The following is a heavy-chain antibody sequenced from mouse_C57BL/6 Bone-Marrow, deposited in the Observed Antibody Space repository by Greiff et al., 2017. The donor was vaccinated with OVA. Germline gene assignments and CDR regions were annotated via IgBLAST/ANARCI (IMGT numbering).Heavy chain of an antibody. CDR2: IDPSDSYT. CDR3: ARGVTITTVVVHGYFDV. V-gene: IGHV1-59*01. CDR1: RYTFTSYW. Sequence: QVQLQQPGAELVRPGTSVKLSCKASRYTFTSYWMHWVKQRPGQGLEWIGVIDPSDSYTNYNQKFKGKATLTVDTSSSTAYMPLSRLPSEDSAVXYCARGVTITTVVVHGYFDVWGTGTTVTGSS. D-gene: IGHD1-1*01. J-gene: IGHJ1*03.